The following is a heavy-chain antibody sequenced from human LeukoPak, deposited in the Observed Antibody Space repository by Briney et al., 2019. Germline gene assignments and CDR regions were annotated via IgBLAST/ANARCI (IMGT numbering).Heavy chain of an antibody. J-gene: IGHJ6*02. V-gene: IGHV1-2*02. Sequence: ASVKVSCKASGYTFTGYYMHWVGQAPGQGLEWMGWINPNSGGTNYAQKFQGRVTMTRDTSISTAYMELSRLRSDDTGVYYCAREMGLYYDILRGYSPYYGMDVWGHGNTVTVSS. CDR2: INPNSGGT. CDR1: GYTFTGYY. D-gene: IGHD3-9*01. CDR3: AREMGLYYDILRGYSPYYGMDV.